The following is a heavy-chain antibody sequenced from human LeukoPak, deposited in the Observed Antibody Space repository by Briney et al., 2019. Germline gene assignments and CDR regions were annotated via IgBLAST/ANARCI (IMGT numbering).Heavy chain of an antibody. D-gene: IGHD2-2*02. CDR3: ARVVVVPAAIGDV. CDR2: INHSGST. J-gene: IGHJ6*04. CDR1: GGSFSGYY. V-gene: IGHV4-34*01. Sequence: SETLSLTCAVYGGSFSGYYWSWIRQPPGKGLEWIGEINHSGSTNYNPSLKSRVTISVDTSKNQFSLKLSSVTAADTAVYYCARVVVVPAAIGDVRGKGTTVTVSS.